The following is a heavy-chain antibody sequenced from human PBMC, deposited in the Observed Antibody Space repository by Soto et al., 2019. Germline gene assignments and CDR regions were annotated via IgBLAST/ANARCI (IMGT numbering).Heavy chain of an antibody. V-gene: IGHV1-3*05. D-gene: IGHD1-7*01. J-gene: IGHJ6*02. Sequence: QVQVVQSGAEEKKPWASVKVSCKASGYTFINYAMHWVRQAPGQRLEWMGWINAGNGNTKYSQNFQGRVTITSDTSATTAYMELSSLRSEDSAVYYCARGGTETTSYYYYGMDVWGQGTTVTVSS. CDR2: INAGNGNT. CDR3: ARGGTETTSYYYYGMDV. CDR1: GYTFINYA.